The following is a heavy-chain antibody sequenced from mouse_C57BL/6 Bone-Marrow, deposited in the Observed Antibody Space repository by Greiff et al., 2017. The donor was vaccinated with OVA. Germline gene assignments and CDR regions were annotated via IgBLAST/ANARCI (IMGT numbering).Heavy chain of an antibody. J-gene: IGHJ1*03. V-gene: IGHV5-15*01. CDR2: ISNLAYSI. Sequence: EVKVVESGGGLVQPGGSLKLSCAASGFTFSDYGMAWVRQAPRKGPEWVAFISNLAYSIYYADTVTGRFTISRENAKNTLYLEISSLRSEDTAMYYCARHEVTGTYWYFDVWGTGTTVTVSS. D-gene: IGHD4-1*01. CDR3: ARHEVTGTYWYFDV. CDR1: GFTFSDYG.